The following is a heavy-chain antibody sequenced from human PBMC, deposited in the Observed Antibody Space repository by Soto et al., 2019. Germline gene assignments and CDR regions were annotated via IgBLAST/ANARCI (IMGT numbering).Heavy chain of an antibody. D-gene: IGHD6-13*01. J-gene: IGHJ5*02. CDR3: ARGPRRIVAAGTRGWFDP. V-gene: IGHV4-59*01. Sequence: PSETLSLTCTVSGGSISSYYWSWIRQPPGTGLEWIGYIYYSGSTNYNPSLKSRVTISVDTSKNQFSLKLSSVTAADTAVYYCARGPRRIVAAGTRGWFDPWGQGPLVTVSS. CDR2: IYYSGST. CDR1: GGSISSYY.